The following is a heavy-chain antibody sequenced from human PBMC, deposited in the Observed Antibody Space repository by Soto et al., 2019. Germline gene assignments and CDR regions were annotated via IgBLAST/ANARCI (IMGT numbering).Heavy chain of an antibody. CDR1: GFTFSSYG. CDR2: IWYDGSNK. V-gene: IGHV3-33*01. CDR3: ARDMSGGSYSYYYYYDMDV. J-gene: IGHJ6*02. D-gene: IGHD1-26*01. Sequence: QVQLVESGGGVVQPGRSLRLSCAASGFTFSSYGMHWVRQATGKGLAWVAVIWYDGSNKYYSDSVKGRFTISRDNSKNTLYLHMNSLRAEDTAVYYCARDMSGGSYSYYYYYDMDVWGQGTTVTVSS.